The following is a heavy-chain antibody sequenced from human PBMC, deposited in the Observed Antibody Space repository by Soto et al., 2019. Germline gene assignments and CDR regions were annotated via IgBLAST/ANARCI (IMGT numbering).Heavy chain of an antibody. J-gene: IGHJ4*02. CDR2: IYYSGST. CDR3: ARVIVAPHLHFDY. V-gene: IGHV4-31*03. CDR1: GGSISSGGYY. Sequence: SETLSLTCTVSGGSISSGGYYWSWIRQHPGKGLEWIGYIYYSGSTYYNPSLKSRVTISVDTSKNQFSLKLSSVTAADTAVYYCARVIVAPHLHFDYWGQGTLVTVSS. D-gene: IGHD5-12*01.